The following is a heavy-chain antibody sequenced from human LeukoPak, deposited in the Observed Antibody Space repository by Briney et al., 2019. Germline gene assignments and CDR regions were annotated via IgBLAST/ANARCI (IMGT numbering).Heavy chain of an antibody. J-gene: IGHJ3*02. V-gene: IGHV1-24*01. Sequence: ASVKVFCKVSAYSLTQLSVHWVRQAPGKGIEWMGGFDVEDGEIIYAQKFQGRVTMTEDTSTDTAYMELTSLRSADTAVYYCATNRQIMILGVVIMPAFDIWGQGTMVTVSS. CDR3: ATNRQIMILGVVIMPAFDI. CDR1: AYSLTQLS. D-gene: IGHD3-3*01. CDR2: FDVEDGEI.